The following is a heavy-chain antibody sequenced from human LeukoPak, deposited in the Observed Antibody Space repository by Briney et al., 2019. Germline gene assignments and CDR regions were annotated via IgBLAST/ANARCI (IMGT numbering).Heavy chain of an antibody. V-gene: IGHV4-59*11. Sequence: SETLSLTCTVSGDSISSHSWSWLRQPPGRGLEWIGNIYYSGITNYNPSLKSRVTISEDTSKNQFSLRLSSVTAADTAVYYCAREVDNSARWFDPWGQGTLVTVSS. D-gene: IGHD6-25*01. CDR3: AREVDNSARWFDP. CDR1: GDSISSHS. CDR2: IYYSGIT. J-gene: IGHJ5*02.